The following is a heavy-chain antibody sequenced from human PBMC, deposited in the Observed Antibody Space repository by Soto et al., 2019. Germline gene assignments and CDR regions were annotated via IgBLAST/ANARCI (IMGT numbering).Heavy chain of an antibody. V-gene: IGHV3-7*01. J-gene: IGHJ4*02. CDR2: IKQDGSEK. D-gene: IGHD3-22*01. CDR3: ARRDIYYDSSGPFDY. Sequence: GSLRLSCAASGFTFSSYWMSWVRQAPGKGLEWVANIKQDGSEKYYVDSVKGRFTISRDNAKNSLYLQMNSLRAEDTAVYYCARRDIYYDSSGPFDYWGQGTLVTVSS. CDR1: GFTFSSYW.